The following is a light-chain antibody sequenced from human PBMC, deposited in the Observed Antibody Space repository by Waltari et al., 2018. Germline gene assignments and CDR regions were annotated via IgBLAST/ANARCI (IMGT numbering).Light chain of an antibody. CDR3: CSYAGRNIWV. CDR1: SSNIGFYNL. CDR2: EVI. Sequence: QSALTQPASVSGSPGQSITISCTGTSSNIGFYNLVSWYQQHPDKAPKLLVYEVIERPSGVPSRFSGSKSGNTASLTISGLQAEDEADYYCCSYAGRNIWVFGGGTKVTVL. J-gene: IGLJ3*02. V-gene: IGLV2-23*02.